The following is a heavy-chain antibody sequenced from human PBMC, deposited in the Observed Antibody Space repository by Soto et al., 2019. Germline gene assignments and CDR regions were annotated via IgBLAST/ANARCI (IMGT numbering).Heavy chain of an antibody. CDR1: GFSLSTRGMY. J-gene: IGHJ4*02. Sequence: ASGPTLVNPTQTLTLTCTFSGFSLSTRGMYVSWIRQPPGKALEWLARIDWDGNKYYSTSLRTRLTISKDTSKNQVVLTMTNMDPVDTATYYCARIYSDYDFDYWGQGTLVTVSS. CDR3: ARIYSDYDFDY. D-gene: IGHD4-17*01. CDR2: IDWDGNK. V-gene: IGHV2-70*11.